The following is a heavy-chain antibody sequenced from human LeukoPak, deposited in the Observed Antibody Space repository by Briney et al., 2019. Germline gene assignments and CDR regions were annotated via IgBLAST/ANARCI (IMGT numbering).Heavy chain of an antibody. CDR3: ARDLYGMDV. Sequence: GGSLILSCAASGFTFSDYYMSRIRQAPGKGLEWVSYISSSSHYTNYADSLKGRFTISRDNAKNSLYLQINSLRAEDTAVYYCARDLYGMDVWGQGTTVTVSS. J-gene: IGHJ6*02. V-gene: IGHV3-11*06. CDR1: GFTFSDYY. CDR2: ISSSSHYT.